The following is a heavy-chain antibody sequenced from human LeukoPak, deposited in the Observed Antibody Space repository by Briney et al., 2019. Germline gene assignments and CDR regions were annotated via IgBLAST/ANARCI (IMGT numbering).Heavy chain of an antibody. Sequence: PGGSLRLSCAASGFTFSSYDMSWVRRAPGKGLEWVSAISGNSGSTYYADTVKGRVTISRDNSKNTLYLQLNSLRAEDTAVYYCAKDPPRYCSRTSCPSDPWGQGTLVTVPS. CDR1: GFTFSSYD. J-gene: IGHJ5*02. CDR2: ISGNSGST. CDR3: AKDPPRYCSRTSCPSDP. D-gene: IGHD2-2*01. V-gene: IGHV3-23*01.